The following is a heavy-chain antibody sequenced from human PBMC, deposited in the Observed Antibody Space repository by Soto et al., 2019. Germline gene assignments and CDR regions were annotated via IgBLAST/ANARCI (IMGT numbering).Heavy chain of an antibody. CDR3: ARGYGSGPFYYYYYMDV. J-gene: IGHJ6*03. Sequence: GGSLRLSCAASGFTFSSYAMSWVRQAPGKGLEWVSAISGSGGSTYYADSVKGRFTISRDNSKNTLYLQMNSLRAEDTAVYYCARGYGSGPFYYYYYMDVWGKGTTVTVSS. CDR1: GFTFSSYA. CDR2: ISGSGGST. D-gene: IGHD3-10*01. V-gene: IGHV3-23*01.